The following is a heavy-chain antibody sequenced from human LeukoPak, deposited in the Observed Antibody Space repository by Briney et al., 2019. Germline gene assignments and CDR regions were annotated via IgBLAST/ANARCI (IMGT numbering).Heavy chain of an antibody. V-gene: IGHV4-34*01. CDR1: GGSFSGYY. Sequence: SETLSLTCAVYGGSFSGYYWSWIRQPPGKGLEWIGEINHSGSTNYNPSLKSRVTISVDTSKNQFSLKLSSVAAADTAVYYCARGNYDFWSGYYTTYYFDYWGQGTLVTVSS. D-gene: IGHD3-3*01. CDR2: INHSGST. J-gene: IGHJ4*02. CDR3: ARGNYDFWSGYYTTYYFDY.